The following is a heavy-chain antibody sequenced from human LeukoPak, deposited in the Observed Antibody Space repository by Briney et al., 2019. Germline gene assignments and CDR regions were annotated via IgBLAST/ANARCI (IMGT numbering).Heavy chain of an antibody. J-gene: IGHJ4*02. Sequence: GGSLRLSCAASGFTFSSYAMSWVRQAPGKGLEWVSAISGSGGSTYYADSVKGRFTTSRDNSKNTLYLQMNSLRAEDTAVYYCAKEGEYYYGSGSYYPADYWGQGTLVTVSS. D-gene: IGHD3-10*01. CDR3: AKEGEYYYGSGSYYPADY. CDR1: GFTFSSYA. V-gene: IGHV3-23*01. CDR2: ISGSGGST.